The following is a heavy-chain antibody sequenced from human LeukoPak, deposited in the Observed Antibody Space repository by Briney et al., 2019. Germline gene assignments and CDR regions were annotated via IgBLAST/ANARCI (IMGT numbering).Heavy chain of an antibody. CDR2: ISGSGGST. Sequence: GGSLRPSCAASGFTFSGYAMSWVRQAPGKGLEWVSAISGSGGSTYYADSVKGRFTISRDNSKNTLYLQMNSLRAEDTAVYYCAKDRLLVWQQQLFADPWGQGTLVTVSS. CDR3: AKDRLLVWQQQLFADP. CDR1: GFTFSGYA. V-gene: IGHV3-23*01. D-gene: IGHD6-13*01. J-gene: IGHJ5*02.